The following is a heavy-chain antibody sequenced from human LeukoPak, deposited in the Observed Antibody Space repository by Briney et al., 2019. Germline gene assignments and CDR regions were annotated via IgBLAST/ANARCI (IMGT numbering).Heavy chain of an antibody. Sequence: GGSLRLSCAASGFTFSSYSMNWVRQPPGKGLEWVSSISSSSSYIYYADSVKGRFTISRDNAKNSLYLQMNSLRAEDTAVYYCARDGDTAMGTYFDYWGQGTLVTVSS. V-gene: IGHV3-21*04. CDR1: GFTFSSYS. CDR2: ISSSSSYI. J-gene: IGHJ4*02. CDR3: ARDGDTAMGTYFDY. D-gene: IGHD5-18*01.